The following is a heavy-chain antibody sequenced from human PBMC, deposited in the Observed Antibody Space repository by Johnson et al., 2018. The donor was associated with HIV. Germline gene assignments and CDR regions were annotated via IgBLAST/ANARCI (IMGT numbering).Heavy chain of an antibody. Sequence: VQLVESGGGLIQPGGSLRLSCEASGFTFSSYAMNWVRQAPGKGLEWVSALSGRGGSTYYADSVKGRFTISRDNSKNTLYLQMNSLRAEDTALYYCAKDRSTGWYPAFDIWGQGTMVTVSS. CDR3: AKDRSTGWYPAFDI. V-gene: IGHV3-23*04. CDR1: GFTFSSYA. CDR2: LSGRGGST. D-gene: IGHD6-19*01. J-gene: IGHJ3*02.